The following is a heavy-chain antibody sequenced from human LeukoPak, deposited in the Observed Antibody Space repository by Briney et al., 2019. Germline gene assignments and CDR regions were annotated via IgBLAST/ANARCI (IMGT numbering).Heavy chain of an antibody. D-gene: IGHD3-3*01. Sequence: SETLSLTCTASGGSISSGSYYWRWIRQPAGKGLEWIVRIYTSGSTNYNPSLKSRVTISVDTSNNQFSLKLSSVTAADTAVDYCAREKFTAMFGATTLGPFDYWGQGTLVTVSS. CDR3: AREKFTAMFGATTLGPFDY. CDR2: IYTSGST. V-gene: IGHV4-61*02. CDR1: GGSISSGSYY. J-gene: IGHJ4*02.